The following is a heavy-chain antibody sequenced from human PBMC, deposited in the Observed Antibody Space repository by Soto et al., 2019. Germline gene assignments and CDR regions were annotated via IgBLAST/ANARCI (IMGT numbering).Heavy chain of an antibody. D-gene: IGHD2-15*01. Sequence: QVQLVQSGAEVKKPGASVKVSCKASGYTFTSYGISWVRQAPGQGLEWMGRISAYNGNTNYAQKLQGRVTMTTDTSTSTAYMELRSLRSDDTAVYYCARDAPVCCPVVVVGDYWGQGTLVTVSS. J-gene: IGHJ4*02. V-gene: IGHV1-18*01. CDR3: ARDAPVCCPVVVVGDY. CDR2: ISAYNGNT. CDR1: GYTFTSYG.